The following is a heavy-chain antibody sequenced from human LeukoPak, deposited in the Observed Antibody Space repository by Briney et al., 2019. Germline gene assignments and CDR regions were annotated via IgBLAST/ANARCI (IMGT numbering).Heavy chain of an antibody. J-gene: IGHJ2*01. D-gene: IGHD3-9*01. Sequence: ASVKVSCKASGYTFIGFYIHWVRQAPGQGLEWMGWINPNTGGTDFAQKFQGRVTMTSDTSITTVYMELTSLRSDDTAVYYCARDSLPYDILTGHYSNWYFNLWGRGTLVTVSS. V-gene: IGHV1-2*02. CDR3: ARDSLPYDILTGHYSNWYFNL. CDR1: GYTFIGFY. CDR2: INPNTGGT.